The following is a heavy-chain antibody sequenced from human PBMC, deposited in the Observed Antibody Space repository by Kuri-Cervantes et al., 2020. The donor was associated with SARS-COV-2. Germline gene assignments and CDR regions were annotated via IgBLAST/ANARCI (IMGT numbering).Heavy chain of an antibody. Sequence: ESLKISCTVSGGSISSSSYYWGWIRQPPGKGLEWIGSIYYSGSTYYNPSLKSRVTISVDTSKNQFSLKLSSVTAADTAVCYCARALTVPSDCSSTSCPPGYFDLWGRGTLVTVSS. CDR2: IYYSGST. CDR1: GGSISSSSYY. V-gene: IGHV4-39*07. D-gene: IGHD2-2*01. J-gene: IGHJ2*01. CDR3: ARALTVPSDCSSTSCPPGYFDL.